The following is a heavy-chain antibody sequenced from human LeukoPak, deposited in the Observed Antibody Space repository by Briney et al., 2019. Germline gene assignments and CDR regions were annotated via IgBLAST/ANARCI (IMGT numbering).Heavy chain of an antibody. CDR1: GGSISSSSYY. D-gene: IGHD5-24*01. Sequence: SETLSLSCTVSGGSISSSSYYWGWIRQPPGKGLEWIGSIYYSRSTYYNPSLKSRVTISVDTSKNQFSLKLSSMTAADTAVYYCARTTMATTADWGQGTLVTVSS. CDR3: ARTTMATTAD. CDR2: IYYSRST. J-gene: IGHJ4*02. V-gene: IGHV4-39*01.